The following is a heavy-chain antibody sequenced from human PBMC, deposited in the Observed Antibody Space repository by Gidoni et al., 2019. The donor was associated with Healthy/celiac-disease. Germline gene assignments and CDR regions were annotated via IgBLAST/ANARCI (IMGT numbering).Heavy chain of an antibody. CDR2: INPSGGST. CDR1: GYTFPSYY. J-gene: IGHJ6*02. D-gene: IGHD6-6*01. CDR3: ARDLQQLVRTYEYYYYGMDV. V-gene: IGHV1-46*01. Sequence: QVQLVQSGAEVKKPGASVRVSCKASGYTFPSYYMHWVRQAPGQGLEWMGIINPSGGSTSYAQKFQGRVTMTRDTSTSTVYMELSSLRSEDTAVYYCARDLQQLVRTYEYYYYGMDVWGQGTTVTVSS.